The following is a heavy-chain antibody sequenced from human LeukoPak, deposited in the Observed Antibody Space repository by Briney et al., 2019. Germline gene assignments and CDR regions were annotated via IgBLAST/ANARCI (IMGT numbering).Heavy chain of an antibody. Sequence: SETLSLTCAVYGGSFSGYYWRWIRQPPGKGLEWIGEINHSGSTNYNPSLKSRVTISVDTSKNQFSLKLSSVAAADTAMYYCARGLAAAGTSGFDYWGQGTLVTVSS. CDR2: INHSGST. J-gene: IGHJ4*02. D-gene: IGHD6-13*01. V-gene: IGHV4-34*01. CDR3: ARGLAAAGTSGFDY. CDR1: GGSFSGYY.